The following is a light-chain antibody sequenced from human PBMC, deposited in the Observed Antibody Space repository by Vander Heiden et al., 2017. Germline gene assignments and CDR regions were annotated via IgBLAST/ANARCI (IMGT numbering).Light chain of an antibody. J-gene: IGLJ3*02. Sequence: QSALTPPASVSGSPGQSITVSCTGTSSDVGNYDLVSWYQQHPGKAPKLMIYEVTKRPSGVSNRFSGSKSGETASLTISGLQAEDEADYYCCSFAGSGTVVFGGGTKVTVL. V-gene: IGLV2-23*02. CDR3: CSFAGSGTVV. CDR2: EVT. CDR1: SSDVGNYDL.